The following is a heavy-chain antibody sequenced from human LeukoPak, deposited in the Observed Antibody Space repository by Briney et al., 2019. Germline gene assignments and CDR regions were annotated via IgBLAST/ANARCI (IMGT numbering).Heavy chain of an antibody. V-gene: IGHV3-21*01. CDR1: GFTFSSYS. CDR2: ISSSSSYI. Sequence: GGSLRLSCAASGFTFSSYSMNWVRQAPGKGLEWVSSISSSSSYIYYADSVKGRFTISRDNAKNSLYLQMNSLRAEDTAVYYCARDLRRITTFGVVIAQPNNDAFDIWGQGTMVTVSS. J-gene: IGHJ3*02. CDR3: ARDLRRITTFGVVIAQPNNDAFDI. D-gene: IGHD3-3*01.